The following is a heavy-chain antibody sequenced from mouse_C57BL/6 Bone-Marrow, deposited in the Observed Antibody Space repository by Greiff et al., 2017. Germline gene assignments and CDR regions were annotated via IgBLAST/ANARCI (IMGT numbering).Heavy chain of an antibody. CDR1: GYTFTDYN. J-gene: IGHJ1*03. D-gene: IGHD2-4*01. CDR3: ARSDYGGYFDV. CDR2: INPNNGGT. V-gene: IGHV1-18*01. Sequence: EVKLQESGPELVKPGASVKIPCKASGYTFTDYNMDWVKQSHGKSLEWIGDINPNNGGTIYNQKFKGKATLTVDKSSSTAYMELRSLTSEDTAVYYCARSDYGGYFDVWGTGTTVTVSS.